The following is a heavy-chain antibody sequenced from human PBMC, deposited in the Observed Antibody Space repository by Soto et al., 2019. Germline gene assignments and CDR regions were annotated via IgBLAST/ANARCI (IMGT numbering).Heavy chain of an antibody. D-gene: IGHD3-16*01. J-gene: IGHJ5*02. CDR2: IYDSGGS. CDR1: GASVTSGLYY. V-gene: IGHV4-61*01. CDR3: ARADGREFDYDDVWGTRGDWFDP. Sequence: QVQLQESDPGLVKPAETLSLTCSVSGASVTSGLYYWTWIRQPPGRGLEWMGFIYDSGGSNYSPSLRGRVTMSVDSSKNQFSLNLTSVTAADTAVYYCARADGREFDYDDVWGTRGDWFDPWGQGTLVTVSS.